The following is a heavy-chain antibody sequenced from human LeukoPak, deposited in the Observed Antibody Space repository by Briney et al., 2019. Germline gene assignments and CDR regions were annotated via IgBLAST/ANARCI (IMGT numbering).Heavy chain of an antibody. J-gene: IGHJ4*02. V-gene: IGHV1-69*04. CDR2: IIPILGIA. D-gene: IGHD6-19*01. CDR1: GGTFSSYT. Sequence: SVKVSCKASGGTFSSYTISWVRHAPGQGLEWMGRIIPILGIANYAQKFQGRVTITADKSTSTAYMELSSLRSEDTAVYYCARDRPLAVAGDRWGQGTLVTVSS. CDR3: ARDRPLAVAGDR.